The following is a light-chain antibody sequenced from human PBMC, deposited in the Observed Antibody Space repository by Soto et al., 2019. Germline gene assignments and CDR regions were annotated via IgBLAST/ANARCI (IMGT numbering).Light chain of an antibody. J-gene: IGLJ1*01. CDR3: AAWDDSLSGKV. CDR2: SNN. CDR1: SSNIGSNY. Sequence: VLTQPPSASGTPGQRVTISCSGSSSNIGSNYVYWYQQLPGTAPKLLIYSNNQRPSGVPDRFSGSKSGTSASLAISGLRSEDEADYYCAAWDDSLSGKVFGTGTKVTVL. V-gene: IGLV1-47*02.